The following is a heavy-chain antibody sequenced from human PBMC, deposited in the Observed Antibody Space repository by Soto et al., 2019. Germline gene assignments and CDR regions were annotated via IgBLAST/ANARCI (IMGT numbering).Heavy chain of an antibody. CDR1: GYTLTELS. D-gene: IGHD3-22*01. Sequence: ASVKVSCKVSGYTLTELSMHWVRQAPGKGLEWMGGFDPEDGETIYAQKFQGRVTMTEDTSTDTAYMELSSLRSEDPAVYSYATHRITMIVVAYGGGFQHWGQGTLVTVSS. CDR3: ATHRITMIVVAYGGGFQH. V-gene: IGHV1-24*01. J-gene: IGHJ1*01. CDR2: FDPEDGET.